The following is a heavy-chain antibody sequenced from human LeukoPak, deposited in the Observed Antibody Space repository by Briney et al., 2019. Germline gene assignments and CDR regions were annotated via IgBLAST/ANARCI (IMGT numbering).Heavy chain of an antibody. CDR2: MSPNSGDT. J-gene: IGHJ3*02. CDR1: GYTFTTHD. CDR3: ARDSSSWSEYGAFDI. Sequence: ASVKVSCKASGYTFTTHDINWVRQATGQGLEWLGWMSPNSGDTGYAQKFQGRVTMTRDTSISTAYMELSRLRSDDTAVYYCARDSSSWSEYGAFDIWGQGTMVTVSS. V-gene: IGHV1-8*01. D-gene: IGHD6-13*01.